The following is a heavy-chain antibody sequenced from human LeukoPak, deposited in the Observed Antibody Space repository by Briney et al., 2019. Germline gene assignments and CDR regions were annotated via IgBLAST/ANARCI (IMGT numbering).Heavy chain of an antibody. CDR3: AKGVLRYFDWLCLFDY. Sequence: GGSLRLSCAASGFTFSSYAMSWVRQAPGKGLEWVSAISGSGGSTYYADSAKGRFTISRDNSKNTLYLQMNSLRAEDTAVYYCAKGVLRYFDWLCLFDYWGQGTLVTVSS. D-gene: IGHD3-9*01. J-gene: IGHJ4*02. CDR2: ISGSGGST. CDR1: GFTFSSYA. V-gene: IGHV3-23*01.